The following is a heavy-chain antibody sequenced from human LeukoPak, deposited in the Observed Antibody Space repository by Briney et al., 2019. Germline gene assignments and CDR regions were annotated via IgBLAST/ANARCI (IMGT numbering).Heavy chain of an antibody. J-gene: IGHJ4*02. CDR1: GGSISSHY. CDR3: ARRAGGSYSPGSLFDY. Sequence: NPSETLSLTCTVSGGSISSHYWSWIRQSPGQGLEWVGYIYHSGTTSYNPSLKSRISISKDTSKTQFSLKLRSVTTADSAVYYCARRAGGSYSPGSLFDYWGQGTLVTVSS. V-gene: IGHV4-59*11. CDR2: IYHSGTT. D-gene: IGHD1-26*01.